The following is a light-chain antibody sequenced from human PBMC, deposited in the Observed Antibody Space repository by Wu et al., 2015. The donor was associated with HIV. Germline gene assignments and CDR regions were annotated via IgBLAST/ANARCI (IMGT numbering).Light chain of an antibody. CDR1: QSVSSN. Sequence: EIVMRQSPATLSVSPGEGATLSCRASQSVSSNLAWYQQEPGQAPRLLIYGASNRATGIPASFSGSGSGTDFTLTISSLEPEDFAVYYCQQGSSWPLTFGQGTRLEIK. CDR3: QQGSSWPLT. J-gene: IGKJ5*01. CDR2: GAS. V-gene: IGKV3-11*01.